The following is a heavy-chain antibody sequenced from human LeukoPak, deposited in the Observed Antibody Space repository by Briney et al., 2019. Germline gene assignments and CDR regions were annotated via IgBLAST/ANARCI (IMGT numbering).Heavy chain of an antibody. D-gene: IGHD3-10*01. Sequence: PSETLSLTCAVYGGSFSGYYWSWIRQPPGKGLEWIGEINHSGSTNYNPSLKSRVTISVDTSKNQFSLKLSSVTAADTAVYYCARATLLWFGELSSIQKHNWFDPWGQGTLVTVSS. CDR1: GGSFSGYY. J-gene: IGHJ5*02. V-gene: IGHV4-34*01. CDR2: INHSGST. CDR3: ARATLLWFGELSSIQKHNWFDP.